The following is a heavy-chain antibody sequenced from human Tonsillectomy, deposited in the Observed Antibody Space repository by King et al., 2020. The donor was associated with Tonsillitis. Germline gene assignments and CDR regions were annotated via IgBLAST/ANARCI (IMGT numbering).Heavy chain of an antibody. Sequence: QLQESGPGLVKPSETLSLTCTVSGGSISSYYWSWIRQPPGKGLEWIGYIYYSGSTNYNPSLKSRVTISVDTSKNQFSLKLSSVTAADTAVYYCASERITGTTVFDPWGQGTLVTVSS. V-gene: IGHV4-59*08. CDR3: ASERITGTTVFDP. D-gene: IGHD1-20*01. CDR1: GGSISSYY. CDR2: IYYSGST. J-gene: IGHJ5*02.